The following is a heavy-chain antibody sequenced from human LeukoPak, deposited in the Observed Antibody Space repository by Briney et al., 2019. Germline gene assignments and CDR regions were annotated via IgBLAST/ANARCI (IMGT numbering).Heavy chain of an antibody. J-gene: IGHJ6*04. V-gene: IGHV1-69*06. CDR3: ASSLEAPLRGYSGYDFARYYYYGMDV. CDR2: TIPIFGTA. Sequence: SVKFSCKASGGTFSSYAISWVRQAPGQGLEWMGGTIPIFGTANYAQKFQGRVTITADKSTSTAYMELSSLRSEDTAVYYCASSLEAPLRGYSGYDFARYYYYGMDVWGKGTTVTVSS. CDR1: GGTFSSYA. D-gene: IGHD5-12*01.